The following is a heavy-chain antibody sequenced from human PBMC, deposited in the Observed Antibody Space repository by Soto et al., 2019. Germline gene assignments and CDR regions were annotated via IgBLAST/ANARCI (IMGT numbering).Heavy chain of an antibody. Sequence: ASVKVSCKASGYTFTSYDINWVRQATGQGLEWMGWMNPNSGNTGYAQKFQGRVTMTRNTSISTAYMEMSSLRSEDTAVYYCAGIGVVVPAAASFDYWGQGTLVTVSS. CDR3: AGIGVVVPAAASFDY. V-gene: IGHV1-8*01. CDR2: MNPNSGNT. D-gene: IGHD2-2*01. J-gene: IGHJ4*02. CDR1: GYTFTSYD.